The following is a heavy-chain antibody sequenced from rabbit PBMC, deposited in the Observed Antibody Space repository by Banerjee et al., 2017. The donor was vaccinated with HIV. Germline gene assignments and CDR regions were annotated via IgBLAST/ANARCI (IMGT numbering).Heavy chain of an antibody. CDR3: ARGYTYGYAGYGYATDAFDP. CDR1: GFSFSSSYY. D-gene: IGHD6-1*01. V-gene: IGHV1S40*01. Sequence: QSLEESGGDLVKPGASLTLTCTASGFSFSSSYYMCWVRQAPGKGLEWIACIYAGSSGSTYYASWAKGRFTISSDNAQNTVFLQMTSLTASDTATYFCARGYTYGYAGYGYATDAFDPWGPGTLVTVS. J-gene: IGHJ2*01. CDR2: IYAGSSGST.